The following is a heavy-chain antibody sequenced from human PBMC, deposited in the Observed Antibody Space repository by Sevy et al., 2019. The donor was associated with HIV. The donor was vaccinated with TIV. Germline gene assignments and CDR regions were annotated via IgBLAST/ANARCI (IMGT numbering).Heavy chain of an antibody. D-gene: IGHD2-2*01. Sequence: GGSLRLSCAASGFTFSNYAMSWVRQAPGKGLEWVSTFSFGCGKINYADSVKGRFTISRDNSKNTLYPQMNSLRAEDTALYYCAREGCSKPHDYWGPGTLVTVSS. CDR1: GFTFSNYA. CDR3: AREGCSKPHDY. V-gene: IGHV3-23*01. CDR2: FSFGCGKI. J-gene: IGHJ4*02.